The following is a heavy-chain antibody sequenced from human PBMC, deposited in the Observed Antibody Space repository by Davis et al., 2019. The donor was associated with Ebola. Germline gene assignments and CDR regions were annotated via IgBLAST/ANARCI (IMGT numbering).Heavy chain of an antibody. CDR2: IYFNGNT. CDR1: GGSVSSGSYY. D-gene: IGHD2-8*01. Sequence: SETLSLTCTVSGGSVSSGSYYWSWIRQPPGKGLEWIGYIYFNGNTYYNPSLRSRVLISVDTSRNQFSLKLNSVTAADTAVYYCAKAFAFTIGTKPDYWGQGTLVPVSS. J-gene: IGHJ4*02. V-gene: IGHV4-61*01. CDR3: AKAFAFTIGTKPDY.